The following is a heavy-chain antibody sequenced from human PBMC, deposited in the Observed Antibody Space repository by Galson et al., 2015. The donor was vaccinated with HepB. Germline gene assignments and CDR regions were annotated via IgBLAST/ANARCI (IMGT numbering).Heavy chain of an antibody. CDR3: VASGLPRPHFDY. CDR2: ISSSGSTI. J-gene: IGHJ4*02. D-gene: IGHD2-15*01. CDR1: GFTFSDYY. V-gene: IGHV3-11*01. Sequence: ALRLSCAASGFTFSDYYMSWIRQAPGKGLEWVSYISSSGSTIYYADSVKGRFTISRDNAKNSLYLQMNSLRAEDTAVYYCVASGLPRPHFDYWGQGTLVTVSS.